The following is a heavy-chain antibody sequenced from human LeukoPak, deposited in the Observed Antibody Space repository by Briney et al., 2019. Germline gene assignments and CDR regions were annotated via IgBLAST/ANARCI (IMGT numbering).Heavy chain of an antibody. CDR2: IYYSGST. V-gene: IGHV4-59*01. D-gene: IGHD3-9*01. J-gene: IGHJ3*02. CDR1: GGSISSYY. Sequence: SETLSLTCTVSGGSISSYYWSWVRQPPGKGLEWIGYIYYSGSTNYKPSLKSRVTISIDTSKNQFSLKLSSVTAADTAVYYCARVSDILTGYYPWAFDIWGQGTMVTVPS. CDR3: ARVSDILTGYYPWAFDI.